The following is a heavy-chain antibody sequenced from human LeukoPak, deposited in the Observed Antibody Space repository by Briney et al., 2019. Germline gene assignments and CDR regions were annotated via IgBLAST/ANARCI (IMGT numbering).Heavy chain of an antibody. CDR1: GSYW. CDR3: AKDLRGGYSYGFYYYYGMDV. CDR2: INSDGSWT. Sequence: GGSLRLSCAASGSYWMHWVRQVPGKGLVWVSHINSDGSWTSYADSVKGRFTISKDNAKNTVYLQMNSLRAEDTAVYYCAKDLRGGYSYGFYYYYGMDVWGQGTTVTVSS. V-gene: IGHV3-74*01. D-gene: IGHD5-18*01. J-gene: IGHJ6*02.